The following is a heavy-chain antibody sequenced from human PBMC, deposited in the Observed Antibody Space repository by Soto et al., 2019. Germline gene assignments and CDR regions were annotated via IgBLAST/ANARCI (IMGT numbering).Heavy chain of an antibody. Sequence: SETLSLTCTVSGASISSYFWTWIRQPAGQGLDWIGRISTSGTTNYNPSLKSRVTMSVDTSKNHFSLNLSSVTAADTAVYYWAREDGPDRGFEPWGQGTLGT. D-gene: IGHD2-8*01. CDR1: GASISSYF. V-gene: IGHV4-4*07. CDR3: AREDGPDRGFEP. J-gene: IGHJ5*02. CDR2: ISTSGTT.